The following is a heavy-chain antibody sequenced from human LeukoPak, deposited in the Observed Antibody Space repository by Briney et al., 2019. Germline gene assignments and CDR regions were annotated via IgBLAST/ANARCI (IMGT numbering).Heavy chain of an antibody. D-gene: IGHD2-2*01. J-gene: IGHJ3*02. V-gene: IGHV4-59*01. CDR1: SGSFRTYY. CDR2: IFYNEGT. CDR3: VKSNSRYQPWTLDI. Sequence: ESSETLSLTCTVSSGSFRTYYWSWIRQPPGKGLEWIGYIFYNEGTSYNPSLKSRVTISVDTSNNRLSLKVNSATAADTAMYYCVKSNSRYQPWTLDIWGRGTMVTVSS.